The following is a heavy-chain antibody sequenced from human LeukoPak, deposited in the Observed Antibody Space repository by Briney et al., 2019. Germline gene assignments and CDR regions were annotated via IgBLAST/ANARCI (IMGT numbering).Heavy chain of an antibody. CDR3: ARERIVVVPAALHWFDP. CDR1: GGSISSYY. V-gene: IGHV4-4*07. Sequence: SETLSLTCTVSGGSISSYYWSWIRQPAGKGLEWIGRIYTSGSTNYNPSLKSRVTMSVDTSKNQFSLKLSSVTAADTAVYYCARERIVVVPAALHWFDPWGQGTLVTVSS. CDR2: IYTSGST. D-gene: IGHD2-2*01. J-gene: IGHJ5*02.